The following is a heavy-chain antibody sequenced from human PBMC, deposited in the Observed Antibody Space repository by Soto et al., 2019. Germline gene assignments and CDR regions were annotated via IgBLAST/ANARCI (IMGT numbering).Heavy chain of an antibody. CDR2: IYYSGST. Sequence: SETLSLTCTVSGGSISSSSYYWGWIRQPPGKGQEWIGSIYYSGSTYYNQSLKSRVTISVDTSKNQFSLKLSSVPAADTVVYYCASPRGYSYGSGFDYWGQGTLVTVSS. J-gene: IGHJ4*02. CDR1: GGSISSSSYY. CDR3: ASPRGYSYGSGFDY. V-gene: IGHV4-39*01. D-gene: IGHD5-18*01.